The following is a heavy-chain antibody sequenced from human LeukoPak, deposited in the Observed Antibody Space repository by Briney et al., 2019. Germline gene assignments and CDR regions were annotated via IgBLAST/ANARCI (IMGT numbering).Heavy chain of an antibody. CDR3: ARWYDYDGSAYRHFAY. V-gene: IGHV3-23*01. Sequence: GASLRLSCAASGFTFSSYAMSWVRQAPGKGLEWVSAISGSGGSAYYADSVKGRFTISRDNAKNSVYVQMNSLRADDTAVYYCARWYDYDGSAYRHFAYWGQGTLVTVPS. D-gene: IGHD3-22*01. CDR2: ISGSGGSA. CDR1: GFTFSSYA. J-gene: IGHJ4*02.